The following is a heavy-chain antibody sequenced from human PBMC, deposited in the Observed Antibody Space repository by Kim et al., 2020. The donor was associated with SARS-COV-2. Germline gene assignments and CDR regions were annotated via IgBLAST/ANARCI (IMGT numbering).Heavy chain of an antibody. V-gene: IGHV1-69*01. CDR3: ARWGGDDPFDY. Sequence: ANYAQKFQGRVTITADESTSTAYMELSSLRSEDTAVYYCARWGGDDPFDYWGQGTLVTVSS. D-gene: IGHD3-10*01. CDR2: A. J-gene: IGHJ4*02.